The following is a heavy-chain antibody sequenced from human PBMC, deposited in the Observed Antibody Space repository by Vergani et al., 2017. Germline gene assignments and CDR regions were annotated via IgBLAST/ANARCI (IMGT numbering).Heavy chain of an antibody. D-gene: IGHD3-22*01. CDR2: IYYSGST. V-gene: IGHV4-39*01. CDR3: ARHEYYYDSSGYSPSFVDY. Sequence: QLQLQESGPGLVKPSETLSLTCTVSGGSISSSSYYWGWIRQPPGKGLEWIGSIYYSGSTYYNPSLKSRVTISVDTSKNQFSLKLSSVTAADTAVYYCARHEYYYDSSGYSPSFVDYWGQGTLVTVSS. J-gene: IGHJ4*02. CDR1: GGSISSSSYY.